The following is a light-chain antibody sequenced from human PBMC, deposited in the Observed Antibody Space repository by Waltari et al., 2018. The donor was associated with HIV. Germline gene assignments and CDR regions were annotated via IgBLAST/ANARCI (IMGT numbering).Light chain of an antibody. CDR1: QSVLYTSKKNNS. Sequence: IDMPQSPDSLTVSLGERATIHCKSSQSVLYTSKKNNSLAWYQQKSGTPPKLLIYWASARESGVPDRFSGSGSGTDFNLTISSLQAEDVAVYYCQQYLDFPRTFGQGTKVEVK. CDR2: WAS. V-gene: IGKV4-1*01. J-gene: IGKJ1*01. CDR3: QQYLDFPRT.